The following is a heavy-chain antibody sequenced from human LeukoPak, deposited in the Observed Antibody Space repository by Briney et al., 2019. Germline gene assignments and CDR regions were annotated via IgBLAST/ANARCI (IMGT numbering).Heavy chain of an antibody. CDR1: GFTFSSYS. Sequence: GGSLRLSCAASGFTFSSYSMNWVRQAPGKGLEWVSYISSSSSTIYYADSVKGRFTISRDNAKNSLYLQMNSLRAEDTAVYYCARDKGITMVRGGHLFDYWGQGTLVTVSS. CDR3: ARDKGITMVRGGHLFDY. V-gene: IGHV3-48*04. D-gene: IGHD3-10*01. CDR2: ISSSSSTI. J-gene: IGHJ4*02.